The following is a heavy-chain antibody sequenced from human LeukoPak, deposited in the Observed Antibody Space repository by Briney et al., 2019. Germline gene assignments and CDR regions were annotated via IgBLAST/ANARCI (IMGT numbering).Heavy chain of an antibody. V-gene: IGHV3-30*02. J-gene: IGHJ3*02. Sequence: GGSLRLSCAASGFIFNSYGMHWVRQTPGKGLEWVAFIRYDGTQKYYADFVKGRFTFSRDNSKNTLYLQMNSLRPEDTAVYYCAKVSLNMVNDAFDIWGQGTVVAVSS. CDR1: GFIFNSYG. CDR3: AKVSLNMVNDAFDI. D-gene: IGHD4/OR15-4a*01. CDR2: IRYDGTQK.